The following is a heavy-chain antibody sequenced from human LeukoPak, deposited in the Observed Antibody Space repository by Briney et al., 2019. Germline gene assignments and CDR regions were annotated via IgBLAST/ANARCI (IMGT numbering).Heavy chain of an antibody. Sequence: PGGSLRLSCAASGFTFSSYGMHWVRQAPGKGLEWVAVIWSDENKKFYADSVKGQFTISRDNFKSTLYLQMDSLRVEDTAVYYCAREGLTSTPNNAFDIWGQGSVVAVSS. CDR3: AREGLTSTPNNAFDI. J-gene: IGHJ3*02. D-gene: IGHD4-23*01. V-gene: IGHV3-33*01. CDR1: GFTFSSYG. CDR2: IWSDENKK.